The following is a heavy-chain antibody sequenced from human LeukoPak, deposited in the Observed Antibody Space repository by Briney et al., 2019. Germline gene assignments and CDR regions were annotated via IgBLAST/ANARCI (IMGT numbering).Heavy chain of an antibody. CDR1: GLTFSSYW. D-gene: IGHD6-13*01. CDR3: ARGDSSSWYSYYYGMGV. CDR2: INSDGSST. J-gene: IGHJ6*02. Sequence: GSLRLSCAASGLTFSSYWMHWVRQAPGKGLVWVSRINSDGSSTSYADSVKGRFTISRDNAKNTLYLQMNSLRAEDTAVYYCARGDSSSWYSYYYGMGVWGQGTTVTVSS. V-gene: IGHV3-74*01.